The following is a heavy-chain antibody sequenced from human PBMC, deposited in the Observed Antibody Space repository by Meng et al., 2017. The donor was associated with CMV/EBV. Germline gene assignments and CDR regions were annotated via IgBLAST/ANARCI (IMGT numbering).Heavy chain of an antibody. Sequence: GESLKISCAASGFTFSSYAMHWVRQAPGKGLDWVAFIRYDGSNRYYADSVKGRFTISRDNSKNTLYLQMNSLRPEDTAVYYCAKDAPSYGVSPSYYYYGMDVWGQGTTVTVSS. CDR3: AKDAPSYGVSPSYYYYGMDV. CDR1: GFTFSSYA. V-gene: IGHV3-30*02. J-gene: IGHJ6*02. D-gene: IGHD4-17*01. CDR2: IRYDGSNR.